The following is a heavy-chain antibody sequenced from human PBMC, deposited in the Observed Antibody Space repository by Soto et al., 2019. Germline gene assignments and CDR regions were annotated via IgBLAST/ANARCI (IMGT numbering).Heavy chain of an antibody. J-gene: IGHJ5*02. Sequence: QITLKESGPTLVKPTQTLTLTCTFSGFSLSTSGVGVGWIRQPPGKALEWLALIYWDDDKRYSPSLKSRLTLTKDTSKNQVVLTMTNRDPVDPATYYCAHSLYDYVWGTNWFDPWGQGTLVTVSS. CDR2: IYWDDDK. CDR1: GFSLSTSGVG. D-gene: IGHD3-16*01. CDR3: AHSLYDYVWGTNWFDP. V-gene: IGHV2-5*02.